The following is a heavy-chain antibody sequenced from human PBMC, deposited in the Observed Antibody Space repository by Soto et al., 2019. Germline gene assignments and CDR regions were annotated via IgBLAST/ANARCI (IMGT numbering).Heavy chain of an antibody. CDR2: ISGSGGST. CDR3: AQATRGGGYDILTDYYHYYHYCMGV. V-gene: IGHV3-23*01. D-gene: IGHD3-9*01. CDR1: GFTFSSYA. J-gene: IGHJ6*03. Sequence: GGSLRLSCAASGFTFSSYAMSWVRQAPGKGLEWVSAISGSGGSTYYADSVKGRFTISRDNSKNTLYLQMKSLRAEDTAVYYCAQATRGGGYDILTDYYHYYHYCMGVWGRGSTVSV.